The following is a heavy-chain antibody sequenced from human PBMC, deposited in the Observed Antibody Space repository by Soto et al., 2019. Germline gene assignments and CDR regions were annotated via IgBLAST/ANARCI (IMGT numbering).Heavy chain of an antibody. D-gene: IGHD2-8*01. V-gene: IGHV3-7*01. CDR1: GFTLSSYW. CDR3: ARASNGRAFDL. Sequence: EVQLVDSGGGLVQPGGSLRLSCAASGFTLSSYWMSWVRQAPGTGLEWVANIKQDGSDKHYVDSVRDRFTVSRDNAKNSLYLQRNSLRGEDTAVYYCARASNGRAFDLWGQGAMVTVSS. CDR2: IKQDGSDK. J-gene: IGHJ3*01.